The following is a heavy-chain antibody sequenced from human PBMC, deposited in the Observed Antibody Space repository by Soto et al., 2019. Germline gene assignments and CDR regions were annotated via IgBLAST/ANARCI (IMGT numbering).Heavy chain of an antibody. Sequence: SETLSLTCTVSGDSISTYYWTWIRQPPGKGLEWIGYIYNSATTKYNPSLKSRVTISVDTSKNQFSLKLSSVTTADTAVYYCARDSGYCTSTSCYYFDSWGQGSQVTVSS. J-gene: IGHJ4*02. CDR1: GDSISTYY. CDR2: IYNSATT. V-gene: IGHV4-59*01. CDR3: ARDSGYCTSTSCYYFDS. D-gene: IGHD2-2*01.